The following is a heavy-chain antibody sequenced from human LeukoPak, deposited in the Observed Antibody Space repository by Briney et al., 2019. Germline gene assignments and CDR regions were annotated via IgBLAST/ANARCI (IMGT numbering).Heavy chain of an antibody. J-gene: IGHJ4*02. D-gene: IGHD5-12*01. V-gene: IGHV7-4-1*02. CDR1: GNIFTTYA. CDR2: INTNTGDP. Sequence: ASVKVSCTASGNIFTTYALNWVRQAPGQGLEWMGWINTNTGDPTYAQGFTGRFVFSLDTSVNTAYLQISSLKAEDTAVYYCARDQDRGYDFSFDYRGQGSLVTVSS. CDR3: ARDQDRGYDFSFDY.